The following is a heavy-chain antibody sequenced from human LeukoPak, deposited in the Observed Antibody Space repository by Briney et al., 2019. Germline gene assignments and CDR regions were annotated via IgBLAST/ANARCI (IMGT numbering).Heavy chain of an antibody. D-gene: IGHD5-12*01. CDR2: ISSSSSYI. V-gene: IGHV3-21*04. CDR1: GFTFSSYS. J-gene: IGHJ4*02. CDR3: AKDIEYGGYADYFDY. Sequence: PGGSLRLSCAASGFTFSSYSMNWVRQAPGKGLEWVSSISSSSSYIYYADSVKGRFTISRDNAKNSLYLQMNSLRAEDTALYYCAKDIEYGGYADYFDYWGQGTLVTVSS.